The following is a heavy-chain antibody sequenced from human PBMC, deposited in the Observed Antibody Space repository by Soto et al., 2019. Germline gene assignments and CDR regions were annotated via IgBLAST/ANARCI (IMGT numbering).Heavy chain of an antibody. CDR3: ARDEGYCSGGSCYNSGWFDP. J-gene: IGHJ5*02. D-gene: IGHD2-15*01. V-gene: IGHV3-30-3*01. CDR2: ISYDGSNK. CDR1: GFTFSSYA. Sequence: QVQLVESGGGVVQPGRSLRLSCAASGFTFSSYAMHWVRQAPGKGLEWVAGISYDGSNKYYADSVKGRFTISRDNSKNTLYLQMNSLRAEDTAVYYCARDEGYCSGGSCYNSGWFDPWGQGTLVTVSS.